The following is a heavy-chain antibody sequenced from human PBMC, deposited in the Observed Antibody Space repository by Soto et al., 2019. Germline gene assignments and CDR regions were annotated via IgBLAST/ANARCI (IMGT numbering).Heavy chain of an antibody. Sequence: LDTLSLTCTGSGGSIRSDYWSWIRQPPGKGLEWIGYIYYSGSTNYNPSLKSRVTISVDTSKNQFSLKLSSVTAADTAVYSCARSDGRYWGQGTLVTVS. V-gene: IGHV4-59*01. CDR1: GGSIRSDY. J-gene: IGHJ4*02. CDR2: IYYSGST. CDR3: ARSDGRY.